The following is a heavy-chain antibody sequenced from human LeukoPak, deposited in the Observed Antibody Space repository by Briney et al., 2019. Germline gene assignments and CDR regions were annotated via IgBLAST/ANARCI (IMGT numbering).Heavy chain of an antibody. J-gene: IGHJ4*02. CDR3: ARARGPYYFDY. CDR1: GYSISSGYY. Sequence: SETLSLTCTVSGYSISSGYYWGWIRPPPGKGLEWIGTIYHSGSTYYNPSLKSRVTISVDTSKNQFSLKLSSVTAADTAVYYCARARGPYYFDYWGQGTLVTVSS. V-gene: IGHV4-38-2*02. CDR2: IYHSGST.